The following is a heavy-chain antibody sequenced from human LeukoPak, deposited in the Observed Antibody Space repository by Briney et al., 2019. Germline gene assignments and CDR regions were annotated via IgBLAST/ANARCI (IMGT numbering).Heavy chain of an antibody. CDR1: GFTFSGSA. CDR2: IRSKANSYAT. V-gene: IGHV3-73*01. Sequence: GGSLKLSCAASGFTFSGSAMHWVRQASGKGLEWVGRIRSKANSYATAYAASVKGRFTISRDDSKNTAYLQMNSLKTEDTAVYYCTRHGLRGSSNFDYWGQGTLVTVSS. CDR3: TRHGLRGSSNFDY. J-gene: IGHJ4*02. D-gene: IGHD2-15*01.